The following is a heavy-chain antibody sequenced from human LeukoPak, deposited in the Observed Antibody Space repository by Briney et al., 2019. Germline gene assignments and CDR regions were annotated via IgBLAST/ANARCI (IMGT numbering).Heavy chain of an antibody. CDR2: IYYSGST. Sequence: SETLSLTCTVSGGSISSYYWSWVRQPPGKGLEWIGYIYYSGSTNYNPSLKSRVTISVDTSKNQFSLKLSSVTAADTAVYYCARHSYYCSGGSCSPGGMDVWGQGTTVTVSS. CDR1: GGSISSYY. J-gene: IGHJ6*02. CDR3: ARHSYYCSGGSCSPGGMDV. D-gene: IGHD2-15*01. V-gene: IGHV4-59*01.